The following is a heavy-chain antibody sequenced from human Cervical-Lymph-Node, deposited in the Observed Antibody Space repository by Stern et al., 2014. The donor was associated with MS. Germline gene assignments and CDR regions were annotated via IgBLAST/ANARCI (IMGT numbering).Heavy chain of an antibody. V-gene: IGHV4-39*01. CDR3: ARRLGEFDYSNSYYFDY. J-gene: IGHJ4*02. Sequence: QVQLVESGPGLVKPSETLSLTCTVSGGSISSFSYYWGWIRQPPGKGLEWIASIYVSGSTYYNPSLKVRVTISIATSKNQFSLKLPSVTAADTAVYYCARRLGEFDYSNSYYFDYWGQGTLVTVSS. CDR2: IYVSGST. CDR1: GGSISSFSYY. D-gene: IGHD4-11*01.